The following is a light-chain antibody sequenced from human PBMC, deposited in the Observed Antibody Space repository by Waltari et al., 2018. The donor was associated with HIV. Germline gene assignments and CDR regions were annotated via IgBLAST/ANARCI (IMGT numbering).Light chain of an antibody. Sequence: QSALTQPPSASGSPGQSVTISCTGTTSDVGGYRYVSWYQHHPGKAPKLIIYVVSKRPSGVPDRFSGSKSGNTASLTVSGLQADDEADYYCKSYAGSNNPYVFGTGTKVTVL. CDR3: KSYAGSNNPYV. V-gene: IGLV2-8*01. CDR1: TSDVGGYRY. CDR2: VVS. J-gene: IGLJ1*01.